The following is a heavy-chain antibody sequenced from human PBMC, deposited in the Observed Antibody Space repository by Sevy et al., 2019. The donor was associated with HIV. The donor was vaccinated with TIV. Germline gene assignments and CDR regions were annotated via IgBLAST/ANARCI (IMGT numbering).Heavy chain of an antibody. Sequence: GGSLRLSCAASGFTFSDSWMHWVRQAPGKGMEWVANINQDGNAKYYVDSLKGRFTISRDNAKNSLYLQMNGLRDDVTAVYYCATFSVGYWGQGTLVTVSS. CDR3: ATFSVGY. D-gene: IGHD3-3*01. CDR1: GFTFSDSW. J-gene: IGHJ4*02. V-gene: IGHV3-7*01. CDR2: INQDGNAK.